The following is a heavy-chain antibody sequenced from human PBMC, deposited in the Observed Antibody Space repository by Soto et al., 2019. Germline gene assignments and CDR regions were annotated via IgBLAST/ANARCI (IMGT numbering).Heavy chain of an antibody. V-gene: IGHV1-18*04. Sequence: GASVKVSCKASGYTFTSYGISWVRQAPGQGLEWMGWIGAYNGNTNYAQKLQGRVTMTTDTSTSTAYMELRSLRSDDTAVYYCARVPAGTYYDFWSGSHYFDYWGQGTLVTISS. CDR2: IGAYNGNT. CDR3: ARVPAGTYYDFWSGSHYFDY. J-gene: IGHJ4*02. CDR1: GYTFTSYG. D-gene: IGHD3-3*01.